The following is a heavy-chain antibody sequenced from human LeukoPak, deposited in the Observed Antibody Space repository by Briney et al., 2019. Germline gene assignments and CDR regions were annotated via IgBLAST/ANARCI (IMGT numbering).Heavy chain of an antibody. Sequence: SVKVSCKASGFTFTSSAMQWVRQARGQRLEWIGWIVVGSGNTNYAQKFQERVTITRDMSTSTAYMELSSLRSEDTAVYYCARDRIPHYYGSGSYEDYWGQGTLVTVSS. D-gene: IGHD3-10*01. CDR2: IVVGSGNT. V-gene: IGHV1-58*02. CDR3: ARDRIPHYYGSGSYEDY. J-gene: IGHJ4*02. CDR1: GFTFTSSA.